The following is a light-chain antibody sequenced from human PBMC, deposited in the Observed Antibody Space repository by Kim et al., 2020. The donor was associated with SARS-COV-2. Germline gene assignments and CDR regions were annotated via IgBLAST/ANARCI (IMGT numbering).Light chain of an antibody. CDR3: QQVNSYPRT. V-gene: IGKV1-9*01. Sequence: ASGEKRVTIACRASQGISTYLDWYQQKQGKAPKLLIYAASTLQSGVPSRFSGSGSGTDFTLTISSLQSEDFAIYYCQQVNSYPRTFGPGTKVDIK. CDR1: QGISTY. J-gene: IGKJ3*01. CDR2: AAS.